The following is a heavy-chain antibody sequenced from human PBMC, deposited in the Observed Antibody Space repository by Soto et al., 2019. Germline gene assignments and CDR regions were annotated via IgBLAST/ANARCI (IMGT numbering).Heavy chain of an antibody. V-gene: IGHV3-23*01. CDR1: GFTFNTYA. Sequence: EVQLLESGGGLVQPGGSLRLSCAASGFTFNTYAMNWVRQVPGKGLEWVASISGGGGSTYYADSVKGRFTISRDTSKNTLYLPMNSLSAEDTAVYYCAKGFIVVVTAIRPDDNFDVWGQGTMVTVSS. CDR2: ISGGGGST. CDR3: AKGFIVVVTAIRPDDNFDV. D-gene: IGHD2-21*02. J-gene: IGHJ3*01.